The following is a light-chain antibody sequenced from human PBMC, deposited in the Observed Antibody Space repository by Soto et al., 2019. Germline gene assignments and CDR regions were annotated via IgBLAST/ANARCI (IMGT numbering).Light chain of an antibody. Sequence: QSALTQPASVSGSPGQSITISCTGTSSDVGGYNYVSWYQQHPGKAPKLMIYDVSNRPSGVSNRFSGSKSGNTASLTISGRQAEDEADYCCSSYTSSSTYVFGTGTKVTVL. CDR2: DVS. CDR1: SSDVGGYNY. J-gene: IGLJ1*01. CDR3: SSYTSSSTYV. V-gene: IGLV2-14*01.